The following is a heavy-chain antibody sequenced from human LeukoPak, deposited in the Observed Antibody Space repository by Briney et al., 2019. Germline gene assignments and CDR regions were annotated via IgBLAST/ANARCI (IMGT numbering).Heavy chain of an antibody. CDR1: KFTFNTYA. D-gene: IGHD2/OR15-2a*01. J-gene: IGHJ4*02. CDR2: ISYDGSNT. Sequence: GGSLRLSCAATKFTFNTYAMHWVRQAPGKGLEWVSLISYDGSNTYYADSVRGRFTISRDNSKNTLFLQMNSLRGDDTAVYYCARAKYCNAGNCFLIDYWGQGMLVTVAS. CDR3: ARAKYCNAGNCFLIDY. V-gene: IGHV3-30*04.